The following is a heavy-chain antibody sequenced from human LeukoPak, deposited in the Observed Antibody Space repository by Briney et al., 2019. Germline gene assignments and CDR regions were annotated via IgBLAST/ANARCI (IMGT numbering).Heavy chain of an antibody. CDR2: IHQSGMT. Sequence: SETLSLTCAVSGYSISSGYYWGWIRQPPGKGLEWIATIHQSGMTYYNPSLKSRVTISVDTSKNQFSLKLTSVIAAGTAVYYCARYTGTNWGYSFDYWGQGTLVTVSS. J-gene: IGHJ4*02. CDR1: GYSISSGYY. CDR3: ARYTGTNWGYSFDY. V-gene: IGHV4-38-2*01. D-gene: IGHD7-27*01.